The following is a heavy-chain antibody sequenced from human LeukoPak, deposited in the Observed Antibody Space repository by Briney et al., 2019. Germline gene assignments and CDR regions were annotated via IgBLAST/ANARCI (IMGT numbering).Heavy chain of an antibody. CDR2: ISGGGAPI. Sequence: GGSVRLSCAASGFSFSSYEMHWVSQAPGKGLEWLSYISGGGAPIYYADSVKGRFTISRDNAKNSLYPQMSSLRAEDTAVYYCVRDYRDSSGDHQHFDYWGKGAVVTVSS. CDR3: VRDYRDSSGDHQHFDY. D-gene: IGHD3-22*01. CDR1: GFSFSSYE. J-gene: IGHJ4*02. V-gene: IGHV3-48*03.